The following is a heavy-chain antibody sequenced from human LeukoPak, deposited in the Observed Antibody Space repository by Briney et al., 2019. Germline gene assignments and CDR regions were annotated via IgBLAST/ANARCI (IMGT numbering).Heavy chain of an antibody. CDR2: ISRDGTDK. CDR3: ARAIRAPGTPENAFDI. V-gene: IGHV3-30*04. J-gene: IGHJ3*02. CDR1: GFTFSYYA. D-gene: IGHD6-13*01. Sequence: PGGSLRLSCAASGFTFSYYAMHWVRQAPGEGLEWVAVISRDGTDKYYADSVKGRLTISRDNSQSTLYLHMNSLSTEDTALYYCARAIRAPGTPENAFDIWGQGTMVTVSS.